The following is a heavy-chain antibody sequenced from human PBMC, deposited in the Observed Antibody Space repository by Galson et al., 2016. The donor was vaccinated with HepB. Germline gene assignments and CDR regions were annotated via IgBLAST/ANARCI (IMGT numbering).Heavy chain of an antibody. Sequence: SETLSLTCAVDGGSFTAYHWTWIRQPPGKGLEWIGELNDSGPINYNPSLKDRVTMSVNTSKNQFSLRLISVTAAETAIYYCARRRMTATNWRWFDPWGQGGLVTVSS. CDR3: ARRRMTATNWRWFDP. CDR1: GGSFTAYH. J-gene: IGHJ5*02. V-gene: IGHV4-34*01. D-gene: IGHD3-3*01. CDR2: LNDSGPI.